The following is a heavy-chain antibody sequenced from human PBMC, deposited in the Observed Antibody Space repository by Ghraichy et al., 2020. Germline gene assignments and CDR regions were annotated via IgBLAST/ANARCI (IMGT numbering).Heavy chain of an antibody. V-gene: IGHV3-30*18. J-gene: IGHJ6*02. CDR2: ISYDGSKK. CDR1: GFTFSNYG. Sequence: SLRLSCAASGFTFSNYGMHWVRQAPGKGLEWVAVISYDGSKKYYADSVKGRFTISRDNSKNTLDLQMNSLRAEDTAVYFCAKEGDCGGDCYSGMDVWGQGNTVTVSS. D-gene: IGHD2-21*02. CDR3: AKEGDCGGDCYSGMDV.